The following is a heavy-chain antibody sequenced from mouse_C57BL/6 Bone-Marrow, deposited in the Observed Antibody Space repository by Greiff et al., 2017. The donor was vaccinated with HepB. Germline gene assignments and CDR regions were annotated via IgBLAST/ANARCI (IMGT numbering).Heavy chain of an antibody. D-gene: IGHD1-1*01. Sequence: QVQLQQSGAELVRPGSSVKLSCKASGYTFTSYWMHWVKQRPIQGLEWIGNIDPSDSETHYNQKFKDKATLTVDKSSSTAYMQLSSLTSEDSAVYYCARSGYYYGSSYYFDYWGQGTTLTVSS. CDR2: IDPSDSET. V-gene: IGHV1-52*01. CDR1: GYTFTSYW. J-gene: IGHJ2*01. CDR3: ARSGYYYGSSYYFDY.